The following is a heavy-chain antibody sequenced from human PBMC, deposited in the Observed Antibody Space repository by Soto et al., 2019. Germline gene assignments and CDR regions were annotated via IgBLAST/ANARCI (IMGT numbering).Heavy chain of an antibody. J-gene: IGHJ4*02. CDR2: ISAHNGNI. V-gene: IGHV1-18*01. Sequence: QVQLVQSGGEVKKPGPSVRVSLKASLNPFTNYVFSWLRPAPAQGLAWVGWISAHNGNINYAKKFRGRVTMTTDTSTSSAYLEVRSLRSDDTAVYYCARSGSSWNLREFDSWGQGTLVTVSS. CDR3: ARSGSSWNLREFDS. CDR1: LNPFTNYV. D-gene: IGHD6-13*01.